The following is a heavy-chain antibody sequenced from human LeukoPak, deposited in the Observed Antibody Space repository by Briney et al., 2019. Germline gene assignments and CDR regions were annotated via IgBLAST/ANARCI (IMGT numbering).Heavy chain of an antibody. D-gene: IGHD3-22*01. V-gene: IGHV3-33*01. CDR2: IWYDGSNK. CDR1: GFAFSSYG. CDR3: ARVSYDSSGYYWRRTDY. J-gene: IGHJ4*02. Sequence: PGGSLRLSCAASGFAFSSYGMHWVRQAPGKGLEWVAVIWYDGSNKYYADSVKGRFTISRDNSKNTLYLQMNSLRAEDTAVYYCARVSYDSSGYYWRRTDYWGQGTLVTVSS.